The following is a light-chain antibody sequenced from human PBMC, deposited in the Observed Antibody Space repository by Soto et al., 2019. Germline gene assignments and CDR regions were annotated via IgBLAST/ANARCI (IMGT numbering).Light chain of an antibody. CDR3: QQYKGYST. CDR2: DAS. J-gene: IGKJ1*01. Sequence: DIRLTQYPCTLDASGGDRDIRTRRASQSLNTRLAWYQQRPGKAPKLLIYDASTLESGVPSRFSGGGSGTEFTVTITSLQPYDLAPIICQQYKGYSTYGRGTKVDIK. CDR1: QSLNTR. V-gene: IGKV1-5*01.